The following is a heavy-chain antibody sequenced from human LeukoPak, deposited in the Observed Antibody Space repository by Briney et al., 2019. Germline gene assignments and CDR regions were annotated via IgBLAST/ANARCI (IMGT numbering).Heavy chain of an antibody. Sequence: GGSLRLSCAASGFTFSSYAMSWVRQVPGKGLEWVSAISGSGGSTYYADSVKGRFTISRDNSKNTLYLQMNSLRAEDTAVYYCAKDDSYDSSGSHDPFGDYWGQGTLVTVSS. CDR3: AKDDSYDSSGSHDPFGDY. D-gene: IGHD3-22*01. CDR1: GFTFSSYA. CDR2: ISGSGGST. V-gene: IGHV3-23*01. J-gene: IGHJ4*02.